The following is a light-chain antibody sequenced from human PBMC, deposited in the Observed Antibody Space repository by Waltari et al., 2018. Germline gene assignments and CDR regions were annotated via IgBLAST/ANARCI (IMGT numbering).Light chain of an antibody. CDR3: LLSYSGARWV. V-gene: IGLV7-46*01. CDR1: TGAVTSGHF. CDR2: DTS. Sequence: QAVVTQEPSVTVSPGGTVTLTCGSTTGAVTSGHFTHWFQHKPGQAPMTQIYDTSNKHSWTPARFSGSLLGDKAALTLSGVQPEDEAEYYCLLSYSGARWVFGGGTKLTVL. J-gene: IGLJ3*02.